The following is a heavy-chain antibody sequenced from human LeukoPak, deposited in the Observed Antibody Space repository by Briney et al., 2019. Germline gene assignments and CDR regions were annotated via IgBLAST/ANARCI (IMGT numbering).Heavy chain of an antibody. CDR1: GFTFSSYA. Sequence: GGSLRLSCAASGFTFSSYAMHWVRQAPGKGLEWVAVISYDGSNKYYADSVKGRFTISRDNSKNTLYLQMNSLRAEDTAVYYCARDFSGGYYDSSGYYTPDYWGQGTLVTVSS. J-gene: IGHJ4*02. D-gene: IGHD3-22*01. V-gene: IGHV3-30-3*01. CDR3: ARDFSGGYYDSSGYYTPDY. CDR2: ISYDGSNK.